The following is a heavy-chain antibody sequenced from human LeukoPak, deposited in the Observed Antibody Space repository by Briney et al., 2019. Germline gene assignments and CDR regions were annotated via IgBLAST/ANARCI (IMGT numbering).Heavy chain of an antibody. CDR1: GGSISSYY. Sequence: SETLSLTCTVSGGSISSYYWSWIRQPPGKGLEWIGYIYYSGSTNYNPSLKSRVTISVDTSKYQFSLKLSSVTAADTAVYYCARMVTIFGVVIGGPYYYYYMDVWGKGTTVTVSS. V-gene: IGHV4-59*08. D-gene: IGHD3-3*01. J-gene: IGHJ6*03. CDR2: IYYSGST. CDR3: ARMVTIFGVVIGGPYYYYYMDV.